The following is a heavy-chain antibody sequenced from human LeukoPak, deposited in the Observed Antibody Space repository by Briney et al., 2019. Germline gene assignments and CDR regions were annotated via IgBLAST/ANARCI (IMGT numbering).Heavy chain of an antibody. Sequence: PSETLSLTCTVSGGSISSSSYYWGWIRQPPGTGLEWIGSVYYSGSTYYNPSLKSRVTISVDTSKNQFSLKLSSVTAADTAVYYCARVDLDAFDIWGQGTMVTVSS. V-gene: IGHV4-39*07. CDR3: ARVDLDAFDI. CDR1: GGSISSSSYY. D-gene: IGHD3-9*01. J-gene: IGHJ3*02. CDR2: VYYSGST.